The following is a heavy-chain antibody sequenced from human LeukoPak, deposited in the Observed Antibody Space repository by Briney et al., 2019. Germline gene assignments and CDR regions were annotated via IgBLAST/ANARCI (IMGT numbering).Heavy chain of an antibody. J-gene: IGHJ6*02. CDR2: ISAYNGNT. V-gene: IGHV1-18*01. Sequence: ASVKVSCKASGYTFTSYDINWVRQATGQGLEWMGWISAYNGNTNYAQKLQGRVAMTTDTSTSTAYMELRSLRSDDTAVYYCARAGPNPVYYGMDVWGQGTTVTVSS. CDR3: ARAGPNPVYYGMDV. CDR1: GYTFTSYD. D-gene: IGHD4/OR15-4a*01.